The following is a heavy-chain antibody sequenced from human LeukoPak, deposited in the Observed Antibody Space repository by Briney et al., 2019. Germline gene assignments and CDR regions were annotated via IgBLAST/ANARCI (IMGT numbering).Heavy chain of an antibody. CDR2: ISTYNGNT. J-gene: IGHJ3*02. D-gene: IGHD3-22*01. V-gene: IGHV1-18*01. CDR1: GYTFTTYG. CDR3: ASSTPASGYDAFDI. Sequence: ASVKVSCKASGYTFTTYGITWVRQAPGQGLEWMGWISTYNGNTNYAQKLQGRVTMTTDTSTSTAYMELRSLRSDDTAVYYCASSTPASGYDAFDIWGQGTMVTVSS.